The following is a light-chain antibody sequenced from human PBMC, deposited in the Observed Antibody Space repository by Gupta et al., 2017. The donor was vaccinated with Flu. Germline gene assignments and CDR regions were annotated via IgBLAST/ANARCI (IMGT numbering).Light chain of an antibody. Sequence: DIQMNESPSSLSASVGDRVTITCRASQSISSYLNWYQQKPGKAPKLLIYAASSLESGVPSRFSGSGSGTDFTLTISSLQPEDFATYYCQQSYSTPLTFGHGTKVDIK. J-gene: IGKJ3*01. CDR1: QSISSY. V-gene: IGKV1-39*01. CDR3: QQSYSTPLT. CDR2: AAS.